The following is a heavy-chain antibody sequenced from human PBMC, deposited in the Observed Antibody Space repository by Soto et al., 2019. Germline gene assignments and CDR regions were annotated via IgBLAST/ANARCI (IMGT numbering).Heavy chain of an antibody. J-gene: IGHJ4*02. CDR2: ISYDGSNK. Sequence: GESLKISCAASGFTFSSYAMHWVRQAPGKGLEWVAVISYDGSNKYYADSVKGRFTISRDNSKNTLYLQMNSLRAEDTAVYYCARDRGSGDSSGYYPDYWGQGTLVTVSS. CDR3: ARDRGSGDSSGYYPDY. V-gene: IGHV3-30-3*01. D-gene: IGHD3-22*01. CDR1: GFTFSSYA.